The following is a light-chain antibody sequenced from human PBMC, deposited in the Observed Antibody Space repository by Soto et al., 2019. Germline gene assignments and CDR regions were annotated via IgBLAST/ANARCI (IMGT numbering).Light chain of an antibody. J-gene: IGKJ1*01. CDR3: QQSYSTPRK. Sequence: DIQMTQSPSSLSASVGDRVTITCRASQSMSSYLNWYQQKPGKAPKLLIYAASSLQSGVTSRFSGSGSGTDFTLTISSVQPEDFATYYCQQSYSTPRKFGQGTKVESK. V-gene: IGKV1-39*01. CDR1: QSMSSY. CDR2: AAS.